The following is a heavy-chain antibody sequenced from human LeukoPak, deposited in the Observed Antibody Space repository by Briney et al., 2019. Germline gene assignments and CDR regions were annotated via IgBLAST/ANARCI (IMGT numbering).Heavy chain of an antibody. CDR3: AKDQLAHYYGSGSYYGY. Sequence: GGSLRLSCAASGFTFTSYAMSWVRQAPGEGLEWVSAISGSGGSTYYADSVKGRFTISRDSSKNTLYLQMNSLRAEDTAVYYCAKDQLAHYYGSGSYYGYWGQGTLVTVSS. D-gene: IGHD3-10*01. V-gene: IGHV3-23*01. CDR2: ISGSGGST. J-gene: IGHJ4*02. CDR1: GFTFTSYA.